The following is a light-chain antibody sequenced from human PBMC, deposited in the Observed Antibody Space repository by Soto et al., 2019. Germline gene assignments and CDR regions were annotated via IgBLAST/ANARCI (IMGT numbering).Light chain of an antibody. J-gene: IGKJ1*01. V-gene: IGKV1-5*03. CDR1: QSISTW. CDR3: QQHNSYPTT. CDR2: MAS. Sequence: DIQMTQSPSTLSASVGDRVTITCRASQSISTWLAWYQQKPGKAPKLLIYMASTLDTGVPSRFSGGASGTEFTLTISRLQPDDFATYYCQQHNSYPTTFGQGTKVEIK.